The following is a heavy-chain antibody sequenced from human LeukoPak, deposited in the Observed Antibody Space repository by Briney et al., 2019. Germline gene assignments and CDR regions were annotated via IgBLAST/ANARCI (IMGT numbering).Heavy chain of an antibody. D-gene: IGHD5-18*01. CDR1: GFTSNTYG. V-gene: IGHV3-30*02. Sequence: GSLRLSFAASGFTSNTYGMDWVRQAPGKGLEWVAFIRYDGSNKYYTDSVKGRFTISRDNSKNTLYLQMNSLRAEDTAVYYCAGDLIHTDFDYWGQGTLVTVSS. CDR3: AGDLIHTDFDY. CDR2: IRYDGSNK. J-gene: IGHJ4*02.